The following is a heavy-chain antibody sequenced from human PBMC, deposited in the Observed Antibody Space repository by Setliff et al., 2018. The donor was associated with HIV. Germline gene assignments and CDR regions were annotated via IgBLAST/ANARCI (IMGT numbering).Heavy chain of an antibody. V-gene: IGHV1-69*10. D-gene: IGHD3-9*01. CDR2: IIPISDMT. Sequence: SVKVSCKASGDTFSNYAISWVRQAPGQGLEWMGGIIPISDMTHYAQHFQGRVTITADTATSTAYMELTSLGSDDTAIYFCAGAPFRIMSAHYRTLDYWGQGTLVTVSS. CDR3: AGAPFRIMSAHYRTLDY. CDR1: GDTFSNYA. J-gene: IGHJ4*02.